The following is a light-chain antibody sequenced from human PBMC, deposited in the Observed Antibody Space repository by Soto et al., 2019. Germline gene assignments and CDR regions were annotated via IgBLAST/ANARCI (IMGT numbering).Light chain of an antibody. Sequence: QSVLTQPPSASGSPGQSVTISCTGTSSDVGAYKFVSWYQLHPGKAPKLMIYEVNVRPSGVPDRFSGSKSGNTASLTVSGLQVEDEAYYYCSSYGGRSNLGFGGGTKLTVL. V-gene: IGLV2-8*01. CDR1: SSDVGAYKF. CDR3: SSYGGRSNLG. J-gene: IGLJ2*01. CDR2: EVN.